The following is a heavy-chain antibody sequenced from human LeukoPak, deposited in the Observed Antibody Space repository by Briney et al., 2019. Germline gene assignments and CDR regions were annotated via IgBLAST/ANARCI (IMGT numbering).Heavy chain of an antibody. CDR2: FDPKEGER. D-gene: IGHD3-10*01. V-gene: IGHV1-24*01. CDR1: GYTFTGYY. CDR3: TTREIVVEPAQTSMVRGVLWRSDF. Sequence: GASVKVSCKASGYTFTGYYMHWVRQAPGNGLEWMGGFDPKEGERVYAQNFQGRFTMTEDTSSGTAYMELNSLRSEDTAVYYCTTREIVVEPAQTSMVRGVLWRSDFWGHGTLVTVSS. J-gene: IGHJ4*01.